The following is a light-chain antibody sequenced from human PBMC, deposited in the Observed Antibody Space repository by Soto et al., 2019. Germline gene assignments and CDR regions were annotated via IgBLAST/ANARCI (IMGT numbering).Light chain of an antibody. J-gene: IGKJ5*01. CDR2: GAS. Sequence: EIVLTQSPSAQFLSAGDRATLSCRASQSVSSSFLAWYQQKPGQAPRLLIYGASTRATGVPATFSGSGSGTEFTFTISSLQSEDFAVYYCQQYDDWPPITFGQGTRLDNK. CDR3: QQYDDWPPIT. CDR1: QSVSSS. V-gene: IGKV3-15*01.